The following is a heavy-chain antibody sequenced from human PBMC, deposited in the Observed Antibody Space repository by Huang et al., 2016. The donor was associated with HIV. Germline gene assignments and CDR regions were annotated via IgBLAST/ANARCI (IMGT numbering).Heavy chain of an antibody. V-gene: IGHV3-30*02. CDR3: ATDLGGYSFDY. D-gene: IGHD2-21*02. CDR1: GFSFSHYG. J-gene: IGHJ4*02. CDR2: IRFDGGNK. Sequence: QEQLVESGGGVVQPGGSLRLSCATSGFSFSHYGMHWVRQATGKGLEWVAFIRFDGGNKHYADSAKGRFTMSRENSKKMLFLEMNSLRGDDTAFYYCATDLGGYSFDYWGQGALVSVSS.